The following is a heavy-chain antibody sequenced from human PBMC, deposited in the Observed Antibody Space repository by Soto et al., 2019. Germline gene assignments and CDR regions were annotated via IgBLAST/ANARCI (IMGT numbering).Heavy chain of an antibody. D-gene: IGHD3-22*01. CDR2: ISAYNGNT. Sequence: GASVKVSCKASGYTFTGYGISWVRQAPGQGLEWMGWISAYNGNTNYAQKLQGRVTMTTDTSTSTAYMELRSLRSDDTAVYYCARRFQYYYDSSGYESPDWFDPWGQGTLVTVSS. CDR3: ARRFQYYYDSSGYESPDWFDP. CDR1: GYTFTGYG. J-gene: IGHJ5*02. V-gene: IGHV1-18*04.